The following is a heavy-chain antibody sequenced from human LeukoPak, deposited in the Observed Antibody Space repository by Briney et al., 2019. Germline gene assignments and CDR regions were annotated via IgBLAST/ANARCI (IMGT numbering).Heavy chain of an antibody. Sequence: SETPSLTCAVYGGSFSGYYWSWIRQPPGKGLEWIGEINHSGSTNYNPSLKSRVTISVDTSKNQFSLKLSSVTAADTAVYYCARSALSGYSYGYGWYYYYMDVWGKGTTVTVSS. CDR2: INHSGST. J-gene: IGHJ6*03. CDR1: GGSFSGYY. D-gene: IGHD5-18*01. CDR3: ARSALSGYSYGYGWYYYYMDV. V-gene: IGHV4-34*01.